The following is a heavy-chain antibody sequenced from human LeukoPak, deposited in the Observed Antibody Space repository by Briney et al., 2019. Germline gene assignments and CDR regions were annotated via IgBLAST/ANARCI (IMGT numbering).Heavy chain of an antibody. Sequence: SETLSLTCTVSGGSISSSSYYWGWLRQPPGKGLEWIGSIYYSGSTYYNPSLKSRVTISVDTSKNHFSLKLRSVTAADTAVYYCAKDHYDSSGHPFDYWGQGTLVTVSS. V-gene: IGHV4-39*07. CDR1: GGSISSSSYY. CDR3: AKDHYDSSGHPFDY. J-gene: IGHJ4*02. D-gene: IGHD3-22*01. CDR2: IYYSGST.